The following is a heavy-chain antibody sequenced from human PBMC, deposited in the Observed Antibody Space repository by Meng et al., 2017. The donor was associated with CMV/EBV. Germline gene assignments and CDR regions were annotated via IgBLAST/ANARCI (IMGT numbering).Heavy chain of an antibody. Sequence: GESQKISCAASGFTFSSYAMHWVRQAPGKGLEWVAVISYDGSNKYYADSVKGRFTIFRDNSKNTLYLQMNSLRAEDTAVYYCATSHLGYCSGGSCPVGWWGQGTLVTVSS. V-gene: IGHV3-30*04. J-gene: IGHJ4*02. CDR2: ISYDGSNK. CDR1: GFTFSSYA. CDR3: ATSHLGYCSGGSCPVGW. D-gene: IGHD2-15*01.